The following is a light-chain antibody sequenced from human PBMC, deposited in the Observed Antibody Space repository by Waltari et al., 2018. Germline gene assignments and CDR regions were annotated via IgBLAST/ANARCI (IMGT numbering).Light chain of an antibody. Sequence: DIQMTQSPSTLSASVGDRVTINCRASQSISSWLAWYQQKPGKAPKLLIYKAASLESGVPSRFSGSGSVTGFTLTISSLQPDDFATYYCQQYNSYSSTFGQGTKLEIK. CDR1: QSISSW. CDR3: QQYNSYSST. J-gene: IGKJ2*01. V-gene: IGKV1-5*03. CDR2: KAA.